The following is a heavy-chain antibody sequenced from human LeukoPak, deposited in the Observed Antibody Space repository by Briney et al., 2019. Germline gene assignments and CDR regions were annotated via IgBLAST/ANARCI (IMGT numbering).Heavy chain of an antibody. J-gene: IGHJ6*03. V-gene: IGHV1-2*02. CDR2: INPNSGGT. D-gene: IGHD1-26*01. CDR1: GYTFTDYY. Sequence: GASVKVSCKASGYTFTDYYIHWVRQAPGQGLEWMGWINPNSGGTNYAQKFQGRVTMTRDTSISTAYMELSRLTSDDTAVYYCAKATKKWELRPNCYMDVWGKGTTVTVSS. CDR3: AKATKKWELRPNCYMDV.